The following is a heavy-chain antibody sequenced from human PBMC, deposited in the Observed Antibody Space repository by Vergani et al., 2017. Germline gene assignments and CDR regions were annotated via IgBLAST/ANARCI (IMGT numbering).Heavy chain of an antibody. V-gene: IGHV4-34*01. J-gene: IGHJ4*02. CDR3: ARGDSGDD. Sequence: QVQLQQWGAGLLKPSETLSLTCAVYGGSFSGYYWSWIRQPPGKGLEWIGEINHSGSTNYNPSLKSRVTISVDTSKNQFSLKLSSVTAADTAVYYCARGDSGDDWCQGTLVTVSS. CDR2: INHSGST. CDR1: GGSFSGYY.